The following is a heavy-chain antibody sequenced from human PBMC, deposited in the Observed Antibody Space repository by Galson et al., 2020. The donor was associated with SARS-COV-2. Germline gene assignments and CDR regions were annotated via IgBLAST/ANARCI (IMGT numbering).Heavy chain of an antibody. V-gene: IGHV1-69*04. Sequence: SVQVSCKASGGTFSSYTISWVRQAPGQGLEWMGRIIPILGIANYAQKFQGRVTITADQSTSTAYMELSSLRSEDTAVYYCARDRRSWDYRGCYCFDYWGHGTPVTVSS. CDR2: IIPILGIA. CDR3: ARDRRSWDYRGCYCFDY. CDR1: GGTFSSYT. J-gene: IGHJ4*01. D-gene: IGHD6-13*01.